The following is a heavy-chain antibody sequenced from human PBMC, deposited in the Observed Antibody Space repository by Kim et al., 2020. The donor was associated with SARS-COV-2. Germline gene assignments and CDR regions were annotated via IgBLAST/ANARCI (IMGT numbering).Heavy chain of an antibody. CDR1: GFSFSDYY. D-gene: IGHD6-13*01. Sequence: GSLRLSCAASGFSFSDYYMTWIRQAPGKGLEWVSFISSSSSFTNYADSVKGRFTISRDNAKNSLYLEMTNLRVDDTATYYCARSGSSWYYFPYWCRGTLVTVSS. CDR2: ISSSSSFT. V-gene: IGHV3-11*03. J-gene: IGHJ4*02. CDR3: ARSGSSWYYFPY.